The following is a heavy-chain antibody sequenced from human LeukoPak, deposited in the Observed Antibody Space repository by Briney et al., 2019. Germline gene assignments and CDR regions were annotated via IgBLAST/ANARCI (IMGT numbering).Heavy chain of an antibody. V-gene: IGHV1-18*01. CDR2: ISAYNGNT. Sequence: GASVKVSCKASGYTFTSYGISWVRQAPGQGLEWMGWISAYNGNTNYAQKLQGRVTMTTDTSTSTAYMELRSLRSDDTAVYYCARDLKTMVRGVIIFGLNMDVWGKGTTVTVSS. J-gene: IGHJ6*03. CDR1: GYTFTSYG. D-gene: IGHD3-10*01. CDR3: ARDLKTMVRGVIIFGLNMDV.